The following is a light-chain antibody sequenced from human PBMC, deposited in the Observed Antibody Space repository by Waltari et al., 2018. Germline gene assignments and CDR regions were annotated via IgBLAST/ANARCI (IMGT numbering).Light chain of an antibody. J-gene: IGKJ2*01. Sequence: DIQMTQSPSSLSASVGDRVTIPCQASQDISKYLNWYQHKSGKAPKLLIADASNLERGVPSRFRGYGSGTNFTFSISSLQPEDFATYFCQQHHELQTFGQGTKLDNK. CDR1: QDISKY. V-gene: IGKV1-33*01. CDR3: QQHHELQT. CDR2: DAS.